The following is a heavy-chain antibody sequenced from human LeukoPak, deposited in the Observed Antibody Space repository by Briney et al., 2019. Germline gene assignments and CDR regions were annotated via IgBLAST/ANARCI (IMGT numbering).Heavy chain of an antibody. J-gene: IGHJ6*02. V-gene: IGHV3-21*01. Sequence: GGSLRLSCAASGFTFSSYSMNWVRQAPGKGLEWVSCISSSSSYIYYADSVKGRFTISRDNDKNSLYLQMNSLRAEDTAVYYCARGTRTAMADYCYYGMDVWGQGTTVTVSS. CDR3: ARGTRTAMADYCYYGMDV. CDR1: GFTFSSYS. CDR2: ISSSSSYI. D-gene: IGHD5-18*01.